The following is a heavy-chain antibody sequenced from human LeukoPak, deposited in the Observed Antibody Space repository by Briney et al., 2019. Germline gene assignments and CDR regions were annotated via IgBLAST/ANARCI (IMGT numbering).Heavy chain of an antibody. J-gene: IGHJ4*02. CDR3: ARQLGSGLDY. D-gene: IGHD6-19*01. Sequence: SETLSLTCTVSGGSINSDSYYWGWIRQPPGKGLEWIATISYRGSIYYNPSPKSRITISVDTSKNQISLRLRSVTAADTAVFYCARQLGSGLDYWGQGTPVTVSS. CDR2: ISYRGSI. V-gene: IGHV4-39*01. CDR1: GGSINSDSYY.